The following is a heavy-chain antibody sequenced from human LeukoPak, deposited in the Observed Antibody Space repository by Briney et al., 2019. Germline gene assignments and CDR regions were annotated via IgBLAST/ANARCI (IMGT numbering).Heavy chain of an antibody. CDR2: INPSGGST. Sequence: GASVKVSCKASGYTFISYYMHWVRQAPGQGLEWMGIINPSGGSTTYAQKLQGRVTMTRDTSTSTVYMELSSLRSEDMAVYYCARDWLHYSGSNYYYMDVWGKGTTVTVSS. CDR3: ARDWLHYSGSNYYYMDV. D-gene: IGHD3-10*01. J-gene: IGHJ6*03. CDR1: GYTFISYY. V-gene: IGHV1-46*03.